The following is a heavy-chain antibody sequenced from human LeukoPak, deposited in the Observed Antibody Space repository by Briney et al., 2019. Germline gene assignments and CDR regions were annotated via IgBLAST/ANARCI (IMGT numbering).Heavy chain of an antibody. Sequence: SETLSLTCTVSGGSISSYYWSWIRQPAGKGLEWIGRIYTSGSTNYNPSLKSRVTMSVDTSKNQFSLKLTAVTAADTAVYYCARLGAVLTSVNWFDPWGQGTLVTVSS. V-gene: IGHV4-4*07. D-gene: IGHD4-23*01. CDR1: GGSISSYY. J-gene: IGHJ5*02. CDR2: IYTSGST. CDR3: ARLGAVLTSVNWFDP.